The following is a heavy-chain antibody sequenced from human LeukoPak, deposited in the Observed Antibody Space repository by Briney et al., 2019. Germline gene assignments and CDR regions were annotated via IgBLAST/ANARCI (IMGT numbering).Heavy chain of an antibody. J-gene: IGHJ4*02. D-gene: IGHD3-10*01. CDR3: AKDLVGSVYYFDY. CDR1: GFTFSSYA. Sequence: SGGSLRLSCVVSGFTFSSYALSWVRQAPGKGLEWVAVISYDGSNKYYADSVKGRFTISRDNSKSTLYLQMNSLRAEDTAVYYCAKDLVGSVYYFDYWGQGTLVTVSS. CDR2: ISYDGSNK. V-gene: IGHV3-30*18.